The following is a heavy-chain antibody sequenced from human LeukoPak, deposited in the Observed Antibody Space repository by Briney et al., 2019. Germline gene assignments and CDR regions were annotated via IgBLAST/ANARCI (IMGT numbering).Heavy chain of an antibody. CDR1: GGTFSSYA. D-gene: IGHD5-12*01. J-gene: IGHJ4*02. CDR3: ARDVATNYDY. CDR2: ISAYNGNT. Sequence: ASVKVSCKASGGTFSSYAISWVRQAPGQGLEWMGWISAYNGNTNYAQKLQGRVTMTTDTSTSTAYMELRSLRSDDTAVYYCARDVATNYDYWGQGTLVTVSS. V-gene: IGHV1-18*01.